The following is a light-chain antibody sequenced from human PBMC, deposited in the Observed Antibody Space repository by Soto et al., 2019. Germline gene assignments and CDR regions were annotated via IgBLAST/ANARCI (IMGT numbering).Light chain of an antibody. CDR2: GAS. Sequence: EIVMTQSPATLSVSPGARVTLSCRASQSVSSKLVWYQQRRGQAPRLLIYGASTRATGIPARFSGSGSGTEFTLTISSLQSEDFAVYYCQQYDDWPRTFGQGTVVEIK. CDR1: QSVSSK. V-gene: IGKV3-15*01. CDR3: QQYDDWPRT. J-gene: IGKJ1*01.